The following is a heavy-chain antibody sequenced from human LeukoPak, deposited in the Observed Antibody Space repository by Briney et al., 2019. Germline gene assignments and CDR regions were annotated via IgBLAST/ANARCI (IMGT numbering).Heavy chain of an antibody. J-gene: IGHJ5*02. CDR3: ARAGRDILTGYYLNWFDP. Sequence: ASVKVSCKASGGTFSSYAISWVRQAPGQGLEWMGWMNPNSGNTGYAQKFQGRVTMTRNTSISTAYMELSSLRSEDTAVYYCARAGRDILTGYYLNWFDPWGQGTLVTVSS. CDR1: GGTFSSYA. CDR2: MNPNSGNT. V-gene: IGHV1-8*02. D-gene: IGHD3-9*01.